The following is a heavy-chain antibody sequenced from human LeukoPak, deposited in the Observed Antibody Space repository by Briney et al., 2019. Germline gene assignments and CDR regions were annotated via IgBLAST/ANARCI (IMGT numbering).Heavy chain of an antibody. J-gene: IGHJ5*02. CDR1: GVSFSGYY. Sequence: SETLSLTCAVYGVSFSGYYWSWIRQPPGKGLEWIGEINHSGSTNYNPSLKSRVTISVDTSKNQFSLKLSSVTAADTAVYYCARDESNYYDSSGSNWFDPWGQGTLVTVSS. D-gene: IGHD3-22*01. CDR2: INHSGST. CDR3: ARDESNYYDSSGSNWFDP. V-gene: IGHV4-34*01.